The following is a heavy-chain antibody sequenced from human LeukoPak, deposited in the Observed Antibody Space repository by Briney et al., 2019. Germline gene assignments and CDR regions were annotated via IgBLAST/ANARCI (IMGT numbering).Heavy chain of an antibody. V-gene: IGHV1-69*04. D-gene: IGHD2-2*03. J-gene: IGHJ4*02. CDR1: GGTFPNYD. CDR3: ARVGWLGYCSSTSCKEDY. CDR2: FVPSVDVA. Sequence: ASAKVSCKASGGTFPNYDISWVRQAPGQGLEWMGRFVPSVDVANYSPKFRGRVTITADTSTSTAYMELRSLRSDDTAVYYCARVGWLGYCSSTSCKEDYWGQGTLVTVSS.